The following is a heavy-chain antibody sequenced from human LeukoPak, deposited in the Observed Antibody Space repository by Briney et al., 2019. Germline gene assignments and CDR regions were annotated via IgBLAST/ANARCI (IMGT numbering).Heavy chain of an antibody. Sequence: GGSLRLSCAASGFTFSSYGMHWVRQAPGNGLEWVAAVSDDGSKKYYPDSVKGRFTISRDNSKNTLYLQMNSLTAEDTAVYHCAKASTVVTPTFDYWGQGTLVTVSS. D-gene: IGHD4-23*01. CDR1: GFTFSSYG. CDR2: VSDDGSKK. V-gene: IGHV3-30*18. CDR3: AKASTVVTPTFDY. J-gene: IGHJ4*02.